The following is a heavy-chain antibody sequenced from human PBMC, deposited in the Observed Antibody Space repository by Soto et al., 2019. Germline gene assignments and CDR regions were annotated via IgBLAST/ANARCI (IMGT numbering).Heavy chain of an antibody. D-gene: IGHD6-19*01. CDR2: INPSGGST. Sequence: GASVKVSCKASGYTFTSYYMHWVRQAPGQGLEWMGIINPSGGSTSYAQKFQGRVTITRDTSASTAYMELSSLRSEDSAVYYCARAVAVPADFDYWGQGTLVTVSS. CDR1: GYTFTSYY. V-gene: IGHV1-46*01. J-gene: IGHJ4*02. CDR3: ARAVAVPADFDY.